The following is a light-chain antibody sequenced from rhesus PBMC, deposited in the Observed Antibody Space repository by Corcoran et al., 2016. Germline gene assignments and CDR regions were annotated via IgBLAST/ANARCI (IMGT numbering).Light chain of an antibody. CDR1: QGISDY. CDR2: ADS. V-gene: IGKV1-36*02. CDR3: LQGYRTPLT. J-gene: IGKJ4*01. Sequence: DIQMTQSPSSLSASVGDRVTITCRESQGISDYLSWYQQKPGKAPKRLICADSSLESGVQSRSGGSGSVTDFNRTISSLQPEDFAADYCLQGYRTPLTFGGGTKVEIK.